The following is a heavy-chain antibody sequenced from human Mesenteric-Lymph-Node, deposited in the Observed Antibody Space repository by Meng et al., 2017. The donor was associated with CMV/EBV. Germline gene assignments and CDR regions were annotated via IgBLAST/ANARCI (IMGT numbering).Heavy chain of an antibody. Sequence: ASVKVSCKASGYNFPSYDINWLRQATGQGPEWMGWMNPNSGNTGYAQKFQGRITMTRDTSTTTAYMELSSLTSEDTAVYYCARVRSKDVEVEPADKLLYHWFDPWGQGTLVTVSS. V-gene: IGHV1-8*01. CDR2: MNPNSGNT. D-gene: IGHD2-2*01. J-gene: IGHJ5*02. CDR3: ARVRSKDVEVEPADKLLYHWFDP. CDR1: GYNFPSYD.